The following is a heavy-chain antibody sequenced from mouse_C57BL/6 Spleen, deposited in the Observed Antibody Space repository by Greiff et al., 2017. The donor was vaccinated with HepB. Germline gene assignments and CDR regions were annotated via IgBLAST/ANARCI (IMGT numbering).Heavy chain of an antibody. Sequence: VQLQQPGAELVMPGASVKLSCKASGYTFTSYWMHWVKQRPGQGLEWIGEIDPSDSYTNYNQKFKGKSTLTVDKSSSTAYMQLSSPTSEDSAVYYCVFYYDYDVGYWGQGTTLTVSS. CDR1: GYTFTSYW. D-gene: IGHD2-4*01. V-gene: IGHV1-69*01. J-gene: IGHJ2*01. CDR2: IDPSDSYT. CDR3: VFYYDYDVGY.